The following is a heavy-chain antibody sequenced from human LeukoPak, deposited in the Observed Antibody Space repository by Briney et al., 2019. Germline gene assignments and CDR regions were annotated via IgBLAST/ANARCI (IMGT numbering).Heavy chain of an antibody. CDR3: ARAVMCRGGSCYSGYHSYFGVDV. Sequence: PSETLSLTCTVSGGSVSRGSDYWTWIRQPPGKGLEWIGYIYHSGSTNYNPSLKSRVTISVDTSKNQFSLKLSSVTAADTAVYYCARAVMCRGGSCYSGYHSYFGVDVWGQGTTVTVSS. CDR1: GGSVSRGSDY. D-gene: IGHD2-15*01. J-gene: IGHJ6*02. V-gene: IGHV4-61*01. CDR2: IYHSGST.